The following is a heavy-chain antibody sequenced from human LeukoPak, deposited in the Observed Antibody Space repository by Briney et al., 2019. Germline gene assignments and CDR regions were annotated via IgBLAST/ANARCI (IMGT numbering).Heavy chain of an antibody. Sequence: PAGSLRLSCAASGFTFSRYYMHWVRQAPGKGLVWVSRINSDGSSTTYADSVKGRFTISRDNAKNTLYLQMNSLKVDDTAVYYCTRVFVGDEYSSSGYWGQGTLVTVSS. CDR1: GFTFSRYY. V-gene: IGHV3-74*01. D-gene: IGHD6-19*01. CDR2: INSDGSST. CDR3: TRVFVGDEYSSSGY. J-gene: IGHJ4*02.